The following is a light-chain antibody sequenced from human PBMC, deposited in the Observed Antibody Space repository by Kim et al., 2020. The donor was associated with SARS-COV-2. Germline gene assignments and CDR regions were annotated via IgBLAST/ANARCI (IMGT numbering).Light chain of an antibody. CDR1: QSVIYSANNKSY. V-gene: IGKV4-1*01. CDR2: WAS. Sequence: ATINDKSSQSVIYSANNKSYLAWYQQKPGRPPKLLIHWASTRESGVPDRFRGSGSGTDFTLTISSLQTEDVAVYYCQQYYNFPRTFGQGTKVDIK. CDR3: QQYYNFPRT. J-gene: IGKJ1*01.